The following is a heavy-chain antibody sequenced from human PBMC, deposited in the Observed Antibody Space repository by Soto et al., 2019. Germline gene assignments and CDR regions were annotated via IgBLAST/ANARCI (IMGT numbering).Heavy chain of an antibody. CDR1: GGTLSSYA. Sequence: QVQLVQSGAEVKKPGSSVKVSCKASGGTLSSYAISWVRQAPGQGLEWMGGIIPIFGTANYAQKFQGRVTITADESTSTAYMELSSLRSEDTAVYYCAREHHQLRPLYYFDYWGQGTLVTVSS. D-gene: IGHD2-2*01. CDR3: AREHHQLRPLYYFDY. J-gene: IGHJ4*02. CDR2: IIPIFGTA. V-gene: IGHV1-69*01.